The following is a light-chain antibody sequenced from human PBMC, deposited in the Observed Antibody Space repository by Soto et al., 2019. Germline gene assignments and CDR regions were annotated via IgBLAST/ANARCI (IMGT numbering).Light chain of an antibody. CDR2: AAS. CDR1: QDISDY. V-gene: IGKV1-9*01. J-gene: IGKJ1*01. CDR3: QQYNNWPPWT. Sequence: DIQLTQSPSFLSASVGDRVTITCRASQDISDYLAWYQQRPGKAPKLLIYAASTLQSGVPSRFSGSGSGTEFTLTISSLQPEDFAVYYCQQYNNWPPWTLGQGTKVEIK.